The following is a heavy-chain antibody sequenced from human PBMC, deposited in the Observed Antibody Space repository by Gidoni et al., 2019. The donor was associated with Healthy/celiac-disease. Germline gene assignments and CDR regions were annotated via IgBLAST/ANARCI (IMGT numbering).Heavy chain of an antibody. CDR1: GFTFSSYA. CDR2: ISGSGGST. D-gene: IGHD1-20*01. Sequence: EVQLLESGGGLVQPGGSLRLSCPASGFTFSSYARSWVRQAPGKGREWVSAISGSGGSTYYADSVKGRFTISRDNSKNTLYLQMNSLRAEDTAVYYCASYNWNDEDYYYYYGMDVWGQGTTVTVSS. V-gene: IGHV3-23*01. CDR3: ASYNWNDEDYYYYYGMDV. J-gene: IGHJ6*02.